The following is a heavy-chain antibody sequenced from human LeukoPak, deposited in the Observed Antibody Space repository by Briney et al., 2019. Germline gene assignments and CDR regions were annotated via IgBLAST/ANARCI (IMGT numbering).Heavy chain of an antibody. D-gene: IGHD3-22*01. CDR3: ARADSSGLRLRAFDI. Sequence: SQTLSLTCTVSGGSISSGGYYWSWIRQHPGKGLEWIGCIYYSGSTYYNPSLKSRVTISVDTSKNQFSLKLSSVTAADTAVYYCARADSSGLRLRAFDIWGQGTMVTVSS. V-gene: IGHV4-31*03. CDR1: GGSISSGGYY. J-gene: IGHJ3*02. CDR2: IYYSGST.